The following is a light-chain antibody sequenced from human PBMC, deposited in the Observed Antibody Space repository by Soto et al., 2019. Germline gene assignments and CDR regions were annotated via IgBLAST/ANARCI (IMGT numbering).Light chain of an antibody. CDR2: ENN. CDR1: SSNIGNNY. J-gene: IGLJ1*01. Sequence: QSALTQPASVSAAPGQKVTISCSGSSSNIGNNYVSWYQQLPGTAPKLLIFENNKRPSGIPDRFSASKSGTSATLAITGLQTGDAADYYCGTWDNSLSLPYVFGTGTKVTVL. V-gene: IGLV1-51*02. CDR3: GTWDNSLSLPYV.